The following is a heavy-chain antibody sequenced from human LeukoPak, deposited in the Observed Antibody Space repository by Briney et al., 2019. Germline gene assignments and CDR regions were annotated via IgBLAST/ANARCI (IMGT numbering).Heavy chain of an antibody. Sequence: SETLSLTCAVSGGSISSINWWSWVRQPPGKGLEWIGEIYHSGSTNYNPSLKSRVTISVDKSKNQFSLNLTSVTAADTAVYYCARDRYGYSYGINWGQGTLVTVSS. V-gene: IGHV4-4*02. CDR3: ARDRYGYSYGIN. CDR1: GGSISSINW. J-gene: IGHJ4*02. D-gene: IGHD5-18*01. CDR2: IYHSGST.